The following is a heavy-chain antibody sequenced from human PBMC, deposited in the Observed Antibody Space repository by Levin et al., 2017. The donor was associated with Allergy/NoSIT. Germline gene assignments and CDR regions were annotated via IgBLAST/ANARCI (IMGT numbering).Heavy chain of an antibody. CDR2: IWYDGSNK. V-gene: IGHV3-33*01. Sequence: GGSLRLSCAASGFTFSSYGMHWVRQAPGKGLEWVAVIWYDGSNKYYADSVKGRFTISRDNSKNTLYLQMNSLRAEDTAVYYCARERHYDILTGYLSGIGAPNDAFDIWGQGTMVTVSS. CDR3: ARERHYDILTGYLSGIGAPNDAFDI. D-gene: IGHD3-9*01. J-gene: IGHJ3*02. CDR1: GFTFSSYG.